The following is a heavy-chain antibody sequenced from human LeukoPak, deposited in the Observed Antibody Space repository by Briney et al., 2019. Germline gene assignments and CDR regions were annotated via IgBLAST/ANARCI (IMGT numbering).Heavy chain of an antibody. CDR2: INPDSGGT. V-gene: IGHV1-2*02. D-gene: IGHD2-2*01. Sequence: ASVKVSCKASGYTFTDYYIHCVRQAPGQGLEWMGWINPDSGGTNYAQEFQGRVTMTRDTSISTAYMELRRLRSDDTAVYYCARDPRIPVPGDYWGQGTLVTVSS. CDR3: ARDPRIPVPGDY. J-gene: IGHJ4*02. CDR1: GYTFTDYY.